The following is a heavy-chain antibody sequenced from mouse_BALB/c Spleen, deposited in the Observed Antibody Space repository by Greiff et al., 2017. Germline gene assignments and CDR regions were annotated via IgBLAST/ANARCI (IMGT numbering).Heavy chain of an antibody. J-gene: IGHJ3*01. CDR1: GFSLTDYG. CDR3: AKLHDEAWFAY. Sequence: QVQLKESGPGLVAPSQSLSITCTVSGFSLTDYGVSWIRQPPGKGLEWLGVIRGGGSTYYNSALKSRLSISKDNSKSQVFLKMNSLQTDDTAMYYCAKLHDEAWFAYWGQGTLVTVSA. V-gene: IGHV2-6-5*01. D-gene: IGHD2-12*01. CDR2: IRGGGST.